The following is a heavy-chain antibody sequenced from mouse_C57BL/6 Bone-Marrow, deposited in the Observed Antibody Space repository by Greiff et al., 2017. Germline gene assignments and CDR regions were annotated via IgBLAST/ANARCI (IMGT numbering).Heavy chain of an antibody. J-gene: IGHJ4*01. CDR1: GYTFTSYW. Sequence: VQLQQPGAELVKPGASVKMSCKASGYTFTSYWITWVKQRPGQGLEWIGDIYPGSGSTNYNETFKSKATLTVDTSSSTAYMQLSSLTSEDSAVYYCARGGNSYAMDYWGQGTSVTVSS. D-gene: IGHD2-1*01. CDR2: IYPGSGST. V-gene: IGHV1-55*01. CDR3: ARGGNSYAMDY.